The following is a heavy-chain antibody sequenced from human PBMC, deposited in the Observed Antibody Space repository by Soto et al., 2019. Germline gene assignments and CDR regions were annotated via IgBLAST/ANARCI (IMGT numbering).Heavy chain of an antibody. CDR3: AHRPDDYGDYPNWFDP. J-gene: IGHJ5*02. Sequence: SGPTLVNPTQTLTLTCTFSGFSLSTSGAGVGWIRQPPGKALEWLALIYWNDDKRYSPSLKSRLTITKDTSKNQVVLTMTNMDPVDTATYYCAHRPDDYGDYPNWFDPWGQGTLVTVSS. V-gene: IGHV2-5*01. D-gene: IGHD4-17*01. CDR2: IYWNDDK. CDR1: GFSLSTSGAG.